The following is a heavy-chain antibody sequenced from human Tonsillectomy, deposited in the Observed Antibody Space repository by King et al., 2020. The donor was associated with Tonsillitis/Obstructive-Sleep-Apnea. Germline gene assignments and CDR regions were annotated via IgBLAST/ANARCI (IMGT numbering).Heavy chain of an antibody. Sequence: VQLVQSGAEVRKPGESLKISCKGSGYRFTSQWIGWVRQMPGKGLEWMGVVFPGDSDTRYSPSFQGHVTISADESISTAYLQWSSLKASDTAIYYCVRHGDDYKPPDHWGQGTRVTVSS. CDR3: VRHGDDYKPPDH. CDR1: GYRFTSQW. J-gene: IGHJ4*02. D-gene: IGHD2-21*01. V-gene: IGHV5-51*01. CDR2: VFPGDSDT.